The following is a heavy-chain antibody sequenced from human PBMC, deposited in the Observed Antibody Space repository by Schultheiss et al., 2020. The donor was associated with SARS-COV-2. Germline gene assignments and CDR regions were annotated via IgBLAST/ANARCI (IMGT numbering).Heavy chain of an antibody. J-gene: IGHJ6*02. CDR1: GFTFSNAW. V-gene: IGHV3-15*01. CDR2: IKSKTDGGTT. D-gene: IGHD2-2*01. CDR3: TTDSTMVARDYYYYGMDV. Sequence: GGSLRLSCVASGFTFSNAWMSWVRQAPGKGLEWVGRIKSKTDGGTTDYAAPVKGRFTISRDDSKNTLYLQMNSLKTEDTAVYYCTTDSTMVARDYYYYGMDVWGQGTTVTVSS.